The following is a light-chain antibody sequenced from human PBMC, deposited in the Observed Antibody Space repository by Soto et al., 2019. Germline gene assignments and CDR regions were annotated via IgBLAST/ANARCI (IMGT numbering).Light chain of an antibody. CDR3: KSYADSNTDV. CDR2: EVV. J-gene: IGLJ1*01. V-gene: IGLV2-8*01. CDR1: TNDISVYDF. Sequence: QSVLTQPPSASGSPGQSVTISCTGTTNDISVYDFVSWYQHHPGKAPRLIIYEVVQRPSGVPNRFSGSKSGNTASQTVSGLQAADEADYCCKSYADSNTDVVGSGTKLTVL.